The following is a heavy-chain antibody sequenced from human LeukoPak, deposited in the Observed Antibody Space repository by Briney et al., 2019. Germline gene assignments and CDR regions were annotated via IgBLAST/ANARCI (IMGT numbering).Heavy chain of an antibody. D-gene: IGHD1-26*01. V-gene: IGHV3-48*04. Sequence: GGSLRLSCAASGFTFASYAMSWVRQAPGKGLEWVSFISVSSRTIHYADSVKGRFTISRDNAKNSLYLQMNSLRAEDTAVYYCARWAPQGANYFHSYMDVWGKGTTVTVSS. CDR1: GFTFASYA. CDR3: ARWAPQGANYFHSYMDV. CDR2: ISVSSRTI. J-gene: IGHJ6*03.